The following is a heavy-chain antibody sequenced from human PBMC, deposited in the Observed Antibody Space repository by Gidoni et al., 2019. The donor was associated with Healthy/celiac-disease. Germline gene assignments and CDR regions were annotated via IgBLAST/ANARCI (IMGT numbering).Heavy chain of an antibody. D-gene: IGHD5-18*01. CDR3: ARDMRGYSYGYER. CDR2: ISSSSSYI. Sequence: EVQLVESGGGLVKPGGSLRLSCAAAGFTFSSYSMNWVRQAPGKGLEWVSSISSSSSYIYYADSVKGRFTISRDNAKNSLYLQMNSLRAEDTAVYYCARDMRGYSYGYERWGQGTLVTVSS. J-gene: IGHJ4*02. CDR1: GFTFSSYS. V-gene: IGHV3-21*01.